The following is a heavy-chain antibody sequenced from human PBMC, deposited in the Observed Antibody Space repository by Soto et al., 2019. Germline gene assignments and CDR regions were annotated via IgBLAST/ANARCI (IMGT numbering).Heavy chain of an antibody. J-gene: IGHJ5*02. V-gene: IGHV3-21*01. D-gene: IGHD2-8*01. CDR3: ARDNGMAGSFDP. CDR2: ISSSSSYI. Sequence: GGSLRLSCAASGFTFSSYAMSWVRQAPGKGLEWVSSISSSSSYIYYADSVKGRFTISRDNAKNSLYLQMNSLRDEDTAVYYCARDNGMAGSFDPWGQGTLVTVSS. CDR1: GFTFSSYA.